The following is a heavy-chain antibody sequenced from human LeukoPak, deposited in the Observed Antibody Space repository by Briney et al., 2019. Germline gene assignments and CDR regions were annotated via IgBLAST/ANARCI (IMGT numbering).Heavy chain of an antibody. CDR2: INHSGST. CDR3: ASSKRYCSGGSCYSYNY. J-gene: IGHJ4*02. V-gene: IGHV4-34*01. CDR1: GGSFSGYY. D-gene: IGHD2-15*01. Sequence: PSETLSLTCAVYGGSFSGYYWSWIRQPPGKGLEWIGEINHSGSTNYNPSLKSRVTISVDTSKNQFSLKLSSVTAADTAVYYCASSKRYCSGGSCYSYNYWGQGTLVTVSS.